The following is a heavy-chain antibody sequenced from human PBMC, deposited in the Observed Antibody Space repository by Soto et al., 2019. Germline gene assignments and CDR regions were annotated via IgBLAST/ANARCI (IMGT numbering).Heavy chain of an antibody. CDR2: IYYSGST. V-gene: IGHV4-59*01. J-gene: IGHJ4*02. Sequence: QVQLQESGPGLVTPSETLSLTCTVSGGSISSYYWSWIRQPPGKELAWIGYIYYSGSTNYNPPLKSRVTISGDTSKNQFSLKLSSVTAADTAVYYCARGKEYSGYDEGFDYWGQGTLVTVSS. CDR3: ARGKEYSGYDEGFDY. D-gene: IGHD5-12*01. CDR1: GGSISSYY.